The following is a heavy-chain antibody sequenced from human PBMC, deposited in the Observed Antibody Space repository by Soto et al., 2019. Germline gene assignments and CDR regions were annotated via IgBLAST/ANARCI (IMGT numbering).Heavy chain of an antibody. D-gene: IGHD2-15*01. CDR1: GGPFSRYY. CDR3: AGDNVVVNPIRYYHYGIDV. CDR2: IHQSGNA. J-gene: IGHJ6*02. Sequence: LSLTCAVHGGPFSRYYWAWIRQPPGKGLEWIGEIHQSGNANYNPSLKSRLSMSVDTSKNQFSLKLTSVTAADTATYYCAGDNVVVNPIRYYHYGIDVWGQGTTVTVSS. V-gene: IGHV4-34*01.